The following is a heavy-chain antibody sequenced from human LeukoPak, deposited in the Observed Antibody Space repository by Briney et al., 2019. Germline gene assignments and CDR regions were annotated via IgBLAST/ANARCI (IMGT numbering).Heavy chain of an antibody. CDR1: GFTFSSYG. CDR3: ARGGSAYIGSSDFHY. V-gene: IGHV3-7*01. Sequence: PGGSLRLSCAASGFTFSSYGMHWVRQAPGKGLEWVANIKQDGSEKYYVDSVKGRFTISRDNAKNSLYLQMNSLRAEDTAVFYCARGGSAYIGSSDFHYWGQGTLVTVSS. D-gene: IGHD6-6*01. CDR2: IKQDGSEK. J-gene: IGHJ4*02.